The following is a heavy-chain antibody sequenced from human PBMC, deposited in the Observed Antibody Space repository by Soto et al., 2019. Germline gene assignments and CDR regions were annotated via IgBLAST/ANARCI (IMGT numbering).Heavy chain of an antibody. D-gene: IGHD5-12*01. CDR2: IIPMFGTP. Sequence: SSVKVSCKASGVTFNRQDMRWVRQAPGQGLEWMGGIIPMFGTPHYAEKFQDRVTITADESTGTADLELSSLTPEDTAVYYWATSEGRDGYSFDYWGPGTLLTVSS. CDR1: GVTFNRQD. CDR3: ATSEGRDGYSFDY. J-gene: IGHJ4*02. V-gene: IGHV1-69*13.